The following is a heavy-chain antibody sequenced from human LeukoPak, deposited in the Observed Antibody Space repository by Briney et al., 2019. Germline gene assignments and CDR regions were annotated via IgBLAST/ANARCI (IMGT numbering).Heavy chain of an antibody. J-gene: IGHJ4*02. D-gene: IGHD3-22*01. CDR1: GGSISSGGYY. Sequence: SETLSLTCTVSGGSISSGGYYWSWIRQHPGKGLEWIGYIYYSGSTYYNPSLKSRVTISVDTSKNQFSLNLSSVTAADTAVYYCARDRTSGDSKYFDYWGQGTLVTVSS. CDR3: ARDRTSGDSKYFDY. CDR2: IYYSGST. V-gene: IGHV4-31*03.